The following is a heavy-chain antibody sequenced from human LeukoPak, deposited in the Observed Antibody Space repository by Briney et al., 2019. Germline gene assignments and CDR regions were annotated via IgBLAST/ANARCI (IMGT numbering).Heavy chain of an antibody. CDR2: ISGSGGST. D-gene: IGHD6-13*01. CDR3: AKDGSSRWYGHDNWFDP. Sequence: GGSLRLSCAASGFTFSSYAMSWVRQAPGKGLEWVSAISGSGGSTYYADSVKGRFTISRDNSKNTLYLQMNSLRAEDTAVYYCAKDGSSRWYGHDNWFDPWGQGTLVTVSS. J-gene: IGHJ5*02. CDR1: GFTFSSYA. V-gene: IGHV3-23*01.